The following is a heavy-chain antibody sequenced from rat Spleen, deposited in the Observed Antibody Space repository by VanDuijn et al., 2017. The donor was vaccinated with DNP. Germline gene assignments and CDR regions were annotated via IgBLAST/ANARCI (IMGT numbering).Heavy chain of an antibody. CDR3: STLNYYASLSGYFDH. Sequence: EVQLVESGGGLVQPGRSLKLSCAASGFTFSDYNMAWVRQAPKKGLEWVATIVHDGSRTYDRDSVKGRFTTSRDNGANILYLRMDSLRSEDPATYYCSTLNYYASLSGYFDHWGQGVMVTVSS. D-gene: IGHD1-12*01. J-gene: IGHJ2*01. CDR2: IVHDGSRT. CDR1: GFTFSDYN. V-gene: IGHV5S10*01.